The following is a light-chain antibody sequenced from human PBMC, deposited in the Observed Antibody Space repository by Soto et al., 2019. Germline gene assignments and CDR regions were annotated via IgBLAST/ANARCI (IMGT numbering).Light chain of an antibody. Sequence: EIVLTPSPATLYLSPGERATLSCRASQSVSSYLAWYQQKPGQAPRLLISDASNRATGIPARFSGSGSGTDCTLTISSLEPEDFAVYYCQQRSNWPGFTFGPGTKVDIK. CDR2: DAS. V-gene: IGKV3-11*01. CDR1: QSVSSY. J-gene: IGKJ3*01. CDR3: QQRSNWPGFT.